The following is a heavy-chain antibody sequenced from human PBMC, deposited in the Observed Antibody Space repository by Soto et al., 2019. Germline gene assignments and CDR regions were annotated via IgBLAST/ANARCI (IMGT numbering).Heavy chain of an antibody. Sequence: GGSLRLSCAASGFNFNDYGMHWVRQAPGKGLEWVSSISWNSVSIGYADSVTGRFTISRDNAKDSLYLQMNSLRAEDTALYYCAKDMENGYNPYYYYGMDVWGQGTTVTVSS. CDR1: GFNFNDYG. CDR3: AKDMENGYNPYYYYGMDV. CDR2: ISWNSVSI. D-gene: IGHD3-10*01. V-gene: IGHV3-9*01. J-gene: IGHJ6*02.